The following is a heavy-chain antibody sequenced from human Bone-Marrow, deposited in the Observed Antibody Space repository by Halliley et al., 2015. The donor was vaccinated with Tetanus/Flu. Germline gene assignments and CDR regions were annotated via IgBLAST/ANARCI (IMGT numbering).Heavy chain of an antibody. CDR3: ARDVGGSFDL. Sequence: KGVEWVSVMYTGGSTYFAESVKGRVPFSRDNSKNTLYLQMNSLRVDDTAVYYCARDVGGSFDLWGQGTLVTVSS. J-gene: IGHJ4*02. CDR2: MYTGGST. V-gene: IGHV3-66*01. D-gene: IGHD1-26*01.